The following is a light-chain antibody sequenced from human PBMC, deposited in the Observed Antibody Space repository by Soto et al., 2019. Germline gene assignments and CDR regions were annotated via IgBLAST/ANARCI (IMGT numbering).Light chain of an antibody. CDR1: QSINKY. Sequence: NLLSMSLATLSLSKAEGATLSCRASQSINKYLAWFQQKPGQAPRLLIYDASNRATGIPGRFSGSGSGTDFTLTICCLEPEDFAVYYCQQRSNWITFGQGGLLEIK. J-gene: IGKJ5*01. CDR2: DAS. V-gene: IGKV3-11*01. CDR3: QQRSNWIT.